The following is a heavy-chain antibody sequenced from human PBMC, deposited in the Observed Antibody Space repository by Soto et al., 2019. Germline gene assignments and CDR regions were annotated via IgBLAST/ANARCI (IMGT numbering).Heavy chain of an antibody. CDR1: EGTFNSYA. Sequence: QAQVVQSGAEVRQPGSSVKLSCKASEGTFNSYAIAWVRQAPGQGLEWMGGIIPYYNTLNYAQKFQDRVTITAEESTNTVYMELSSLRSDDTAVYFCASGASRRYPYFFDSWAQGTLLTVSS. J-gene: IGHJ4*02. D-gene: IGHD6-13*01. CDR2: IIPYYNTL. V-gene: IGHV1-69*01. CDR3: ASGASRRYPYFFDS.